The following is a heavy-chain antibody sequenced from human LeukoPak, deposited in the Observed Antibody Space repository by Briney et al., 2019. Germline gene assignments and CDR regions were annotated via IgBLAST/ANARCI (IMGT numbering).Heavy chain of an antibody. D-gene: IGHD3-3*01. CDR3: AREQVTIFGVVKYYFDY. CDR2: ISHSGST. V-gene: IGHV4-34*01. CDR1: GGSFSGYY. J-gene: IGHJ4*02. Sequence: SETLSLTCAVYGGSFSGYYWSWIRQPPGKGLEWIGEISHSGSTNYNPSLKSRVTTSVDASKNQFSLKLSSVTAADTAVYYCAREQVTIFGVVKYYFDYWGQGTLVTVSS.